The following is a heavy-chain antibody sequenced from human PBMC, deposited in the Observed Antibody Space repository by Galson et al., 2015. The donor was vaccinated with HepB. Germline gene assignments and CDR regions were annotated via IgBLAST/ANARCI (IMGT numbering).Heavy chain of an antibody. CDR1: GFTFSSGA. Sequence: SLRLSCAASGFTFSSGAMSWVRQAPGKGLEWVSTITASGATTYYADSVKGRFTISRDNSKNTLFLQMSSLRADDTALYYCAKGGRTQPYEYWAQGTLVTVSS. D-gene: IGHD1-1*01. CDR2: ITASGATT. V-gene: IGHV3-23*01. CDR3: AKGGRTQPYEY. J-gene: IGHJ4*02.